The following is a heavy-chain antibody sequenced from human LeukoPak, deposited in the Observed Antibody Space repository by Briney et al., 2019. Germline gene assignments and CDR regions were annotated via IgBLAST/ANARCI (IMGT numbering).Heavy chain of an antibody. J-gene: IGHJ6*02. CDR1: GGSIRSSIYF. D-gene: IGHD1-26*01. CDR3: ARQSGVSSDKYFGMDV. Sequence: PETLSLICTVSGGSIRSSIYFWGWIRQPPGKGLEWIGNIYYSGSSYYNPSLKSRVTISVDTSKNQFSLKMSSVTAADTAVFYCARQSGVSSDKYFGMDVWGQGTTVTVSS. V-gene: IGHV4-39*01. CDR2: IYYSGSS.